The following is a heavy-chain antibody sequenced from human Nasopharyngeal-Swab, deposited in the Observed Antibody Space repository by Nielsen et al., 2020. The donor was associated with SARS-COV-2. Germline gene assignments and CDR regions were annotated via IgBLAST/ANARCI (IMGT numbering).Heavy chain of an antibody. D-gene: IGHD5-12*01. CDR1: GYSFTSYW. J-gene: IGHJ6*02. Sequence: GESLKISCKGSGYSFTSYWIAWVRQMPGKGLEWMGIIYPRDSDTRYSPSFQGQVPISADKSISTAYLQWSSLKASYTSMYYCVRPEGVATSFKYYFQYGMDVWGQGTMVTVPS. CDR2: IYPRDSDT. CDR3: VRPEGVATSFKYYFQYGMDV. V-gene: IGHV5-51*01.